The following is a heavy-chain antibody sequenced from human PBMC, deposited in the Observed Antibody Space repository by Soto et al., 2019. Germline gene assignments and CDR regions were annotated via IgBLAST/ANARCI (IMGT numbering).Heavy chain of an antibody. J-gene: IGHJ4*02. D-gene: IGHD3-16*02. Sequence: VASGGGLVQPGRSLRLSCAASGFTFDDYAMHWVRQAPGKGLEWVSGISWNSGSIGYADSVKGRFTISRDNAKNSLYLQMNSLRAEDTALYYCAKDVGGLHLGELSSPDYWGQGTLVTVSS. CDR3: AKDVGGLHLGELSSPDY. CDR2: ISWNSGSI. CDR1: GFTFDDYA. V-gene: IGHV3-9*01.